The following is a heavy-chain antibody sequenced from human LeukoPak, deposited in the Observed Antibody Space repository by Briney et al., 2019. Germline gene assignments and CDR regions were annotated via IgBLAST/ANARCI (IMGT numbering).Heavy chain of an antibody. V-gene: IGHV5-51*01. Sequence: GESLKISCKGSGYSFTSYWIGWVRQMPGKGLEWMGIIYPGDSDTRYSPSFQGQVTISADKSISTAYLQWSSLKASDTAMYYCATSHGGYSYGSSFDYWGQGTPVTVSS. CDR2: IYPGDSDT. CDR1: GYSFTSYW. CDR3: ATSHGGYSYGSSFDY. J-gene: IGHJ4*02. D-gene: IGHD5-18*01.